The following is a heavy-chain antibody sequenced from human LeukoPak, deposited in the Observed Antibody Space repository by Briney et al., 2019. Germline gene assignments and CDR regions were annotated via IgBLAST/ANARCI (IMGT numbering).Heavy chain of an antibody. Sequence: PETLSLTCTVSGYSISSGYYWGWIRQPPGKGLGWIGEINHSGSTNYNPSLKSRVTISVDTSKNQFSLKLSSVTAADTAVYYCARGQAVLTGLYNWFDPRGQGTLVTVSS. J-gene: IGHJ5*02. V-gene: IGHV4-38-2*02. CDR3: ARGQAVLTGLYNWFDP. D-gene: IGHD4/OR15-4a*01. CDR1: GYSISSGYY. CDR2: INHSGST.